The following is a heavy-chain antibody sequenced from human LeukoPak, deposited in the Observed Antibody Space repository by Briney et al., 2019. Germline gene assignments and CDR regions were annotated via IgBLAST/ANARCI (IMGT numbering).Heavy chain of an antibody. CDR2: IYWNEDK. CDR3: AHTDDSWGKDNWFDP. J-gene: IGHJ5*02. CDR1: GFSLTTAGVG. Sequence: KESGAALLKPTQTLRLTCTLSGFSLTTAGVGVGWIRQPPGKALEWLALIYWNEDKRYSPSLETRLTITKDTSKNQVVLTLTNMDPVDTATYFCAHTDDSWGKDNWFDPWGQGTLVTVSP. V-gene: IGHV2-5*01. D-gene: IGHD6-13*01.